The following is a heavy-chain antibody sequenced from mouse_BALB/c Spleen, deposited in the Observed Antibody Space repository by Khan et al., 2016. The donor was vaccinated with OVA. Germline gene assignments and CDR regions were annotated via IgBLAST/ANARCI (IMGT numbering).Heavy chain of an antibody. Sequence: VQLQQSGTELAKPGASVKMSCKASGYTFISYCMHWVKQRPGQGLEWIGYINPSTDYTEYNQKFKDKATLTTDKSSNTAYMQLSSLTSEDSAVYYCARRGIYGIFVEWGQGTRLTVSA. CDR1: GYTFISYC. J-gene: IGHJ3*02. CDR3: ARRGIYGIFVE. V-gene: IGHV1-7*01. D-gene: IGHD2-1*01. CDR2: INPSTDYT.